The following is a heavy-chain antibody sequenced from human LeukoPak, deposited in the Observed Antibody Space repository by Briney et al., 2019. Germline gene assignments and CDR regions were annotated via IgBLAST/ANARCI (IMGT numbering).Heavy chain of an antibody. CDR1: GFTFSGDA. CDR2: ISGSGGST. J-gene: IGHJ5*02. Sequence: PGGSLRLSCAASGFTFSGDAMSWVRQAPGKGLEWVSAISGSGGSTYYADSVKGRFTLSRDNSKNTLYLQMNSLRAEDTALYYCAKLPTGYPNWFDPWGQGTLVTVSS. D-gene: IGHD3-9*01. V-gene: IGHV3-23*01. CDR3: AKLPTGYPNWFDP.